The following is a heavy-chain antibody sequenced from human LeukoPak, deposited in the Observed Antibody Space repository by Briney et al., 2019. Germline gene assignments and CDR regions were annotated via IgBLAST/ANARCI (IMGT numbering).Heavy chain of an antibody. Sequence: ASVKVSCTAPGYTFTTYTITWVRQAPGQGLEWMGWISAYNGHTNYAQKLQGRVTMTTATSSATAYMELRSLRSDNTACNSCAREEAAAGSDFIDYWGQGTLVTVSS. CDR2: ISAYNGHT. CDR3: AREEAAAGSDFIDY. J-gene: IGHJ4*02. D-gene: IGHD6-13*01. CDR1: GYTFTTYT. V-gene: IGHV1-18*01.